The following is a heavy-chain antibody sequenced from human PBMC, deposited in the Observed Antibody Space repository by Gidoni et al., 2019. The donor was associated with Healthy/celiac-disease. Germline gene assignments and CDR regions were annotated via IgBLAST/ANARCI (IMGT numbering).Heavy chain of an antibody. Sequence: EVPLVEPGGGLVKPGGSLRLSCAASGFTFSSYSMNWVRQAPGKGLEWVSSISSRSSYIYYADSVKGRFTISRDNAKNSLYLQMNSLRAEDTAVYYCARVAVAGTGDFDYWGQGTLVTVSS. CDR2: ISSRSSYI. CDR1: GFTFSSYS. V-gene: IGHV3-21*01. CDR3: ARVAVAGTGDFDY. D-gene: IGHD6-19*01. J-gene: IGHJ4*02.